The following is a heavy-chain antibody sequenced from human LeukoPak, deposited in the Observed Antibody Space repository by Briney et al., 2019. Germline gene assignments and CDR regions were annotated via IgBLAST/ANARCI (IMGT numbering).Heavy chain of an antibody. D-gene: IGHD3-10*01. V-gene: IGHV1-8*01. Sequence: ASVKVSCKASGYTFTNYAIMWVRQATGQGPEWMGWMNSNSGNTGYAQKFQGRVTMTRDTSINTAYMELHSLTSEDTAVYYCARGRGGTVDRGYLDYWGQGTLVTVPS. CDR1: GYTFTNYA. CDR3: ARGRGGTVDRGYLDY. J-gene: IGHJ4*02. CDR2: MNSNSGNT.